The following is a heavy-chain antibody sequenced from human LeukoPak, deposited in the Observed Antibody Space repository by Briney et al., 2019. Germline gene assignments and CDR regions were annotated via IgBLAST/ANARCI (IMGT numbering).Heavy chain of an antibody. CDR2: IIPIFGPA. V-gene: IGHV1-69*13. CDR1: GGTFSSYA. J-gene: IGHJ4*02. CDR3: ARGGGYYYDSSGYYTFDY. D-gene: IGHD3-22*01. Sequence: SVKVSCKASGGTFSSYAISWVRQAPGQGLEWMGGIIPIFGPANYEQKFQGRDTSTEDESPSTAYIELSSLRSEDPAVYYCARGGGYYYDSSGYYTFDYWGQGTLVTVSS.